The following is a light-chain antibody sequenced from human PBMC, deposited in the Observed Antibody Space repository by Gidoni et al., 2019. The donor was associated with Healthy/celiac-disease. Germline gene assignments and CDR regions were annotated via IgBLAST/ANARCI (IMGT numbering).Light chain of an antibody. J-gene: IGKJ4*01. CDR3: QQSYSTPLT. CDR1: QSISSY. V-gene: IGKV1-39*01. CDR2: AAS. Sequence: DIQMTQSPSSLSASVGDRVTITCRASQSISSYLNWYQQKPGKAPKLLIYAASSLQSGVPSRFSGSLSGTDFTLTISSLQPEDFATDYCQQSYSTPLTVXGXTKVEIK.